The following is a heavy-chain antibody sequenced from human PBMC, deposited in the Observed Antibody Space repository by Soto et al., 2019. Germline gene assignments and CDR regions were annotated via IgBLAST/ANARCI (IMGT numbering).Heavy chain of an antibody. CDR3: ARVDVGGRQWLRLPLNY. Sequence: VGSLRLSCAASGFTFSSYAMHWVRQAPGKGLEWVAVISYDGSNKYYADSVKGRFTISRDNSKNTLYLQMNSLRAEDTAVYYCARVDVGGRQWLRLPLNYWGQGTLVTVSS. V-gene: IGHV3-30-3*01. J-gene: IGHJ4*02. D-gene: IGHD5-12*01. CDR1: GFTFSSYA. CDR2: ISYDGSNK.